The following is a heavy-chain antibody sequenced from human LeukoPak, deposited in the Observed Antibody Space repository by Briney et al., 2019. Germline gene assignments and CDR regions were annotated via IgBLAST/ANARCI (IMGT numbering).Heavy chain of an antibody. J-gene: IGHJ6*02. D-gene: IGHD2-2*01. V-gene: IGHV3-30-3*01. CDR2: ISYDGSNK. Sequence: GGSLRLSCAASGFTFSSYAMHWVRQAPGKGLEGVAVISYDGSNKYYADPVKGRFTISRDNSKNTLYLQMNSLRAEDTAVYYCARECRDIVVVPAAKRGMDVWGQGTTVTVSS. CDR3: ARECRDIVVVPAAKRGMDV. CDR1: GFTFSSYA.